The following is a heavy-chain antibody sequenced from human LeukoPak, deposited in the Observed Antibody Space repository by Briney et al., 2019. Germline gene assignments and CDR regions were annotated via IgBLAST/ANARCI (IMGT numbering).Heavy chain of an antibody. J-gene: IGHJ4*02. CDR3: ARDRGGYGSGSYYFDY. D-gene: IGHD3-10*01. CDR2: IYTSGST. Sequence: SETLSLTCTVSGGSISSGSYYWSWIRQPAGKGLEWIGRIYTSGSTNYNPSLKSRVTISVDTSKNQFSLKLSSVTAADTAVYYCARDRGGYGSGSYYFDYWGQGTLVTVSS. V-gene: IGHV4-61*02. CDR1: GGSISSGSYY.